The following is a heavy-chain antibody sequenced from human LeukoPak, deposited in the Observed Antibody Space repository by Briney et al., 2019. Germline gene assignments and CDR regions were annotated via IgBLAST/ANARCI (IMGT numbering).Heavy chain of an antibody. V-gene: IGHV3-66*01. D-gene: IGHD3-22*01. CDR3: AKYYYDSSGYYHDAFDI. CDR2: IYSGGST. J-gene: IGHJ3*02. CDR1: GFTVSSTY. Sequence: GGSLRLSCAASGFTVSSTYMTWVRQAPGKGLEWLSVIYSGGSTYYADSVKGRFTISRDNSKNTLYLQMNSLRAEDTAVYYCAKYYYDSSGYYHDAFDIWGQGTMVTVSS.